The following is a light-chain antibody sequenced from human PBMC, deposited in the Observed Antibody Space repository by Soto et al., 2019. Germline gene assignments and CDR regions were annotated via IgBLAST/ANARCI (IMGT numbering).Light chain of an antibody. J-gene: IGKJ5*01. CDR1: QSLLHSNGYNY. V-gene: IGKV2-28*01. Sequence: DIVMTQSPLSLPVTPGEPASISCRSSQSLLHSNGYNYLDWYLQKPGQSPQLLIYLGSNRASGVPARFSGSGSGTDFTLKISRVEAEDVGVYYCMQALQTRGITFGQGTRLEIK. CDR3: MQALQTRGIT. CDR2: LGS.